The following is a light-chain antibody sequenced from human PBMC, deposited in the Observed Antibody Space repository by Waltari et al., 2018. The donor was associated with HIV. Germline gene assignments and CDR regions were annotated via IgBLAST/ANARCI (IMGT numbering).Light chain of an antibody. CDR2: NNN. J-gene: IGLJ2*01. CDR3: AAWDDDGLNAL. V-gene: IGLV1-44*01. Sequence: QSVLTQPPSASGTPGQRVTIPCSGRRSNIGVNSVTWYQQLPGAAPKLLIYNNNQRPSGVPERCSGSKAGTSASLAISGLQSEDEAHYYCAAWDDDGLNALFGGGTKLTVL. CDR1: RSNIGVNS.